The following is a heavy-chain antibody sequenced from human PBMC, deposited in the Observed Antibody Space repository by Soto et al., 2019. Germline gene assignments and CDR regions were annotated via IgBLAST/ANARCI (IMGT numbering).Heavy chain of an antibody. CDR2: INSDGSRT. V-gene: IGHV3-74*01. J-gene: IGHJ5*02. CDR1: GFTFSSYW. CDR3: ARVLTGSWNWFDP. Sequence: EVQLVESGGGLVQPGESLRLSCAASGFTFSSYWMHWVRQAPGKGLVWVSRINSDGSRTNYADSVKGRFTVSRDNAKNTQYLQMNSLRAEGTAVYYCARVLTGSWNWFDPWGQGTLVTVSS. D-gene: IGHD6-13*01.